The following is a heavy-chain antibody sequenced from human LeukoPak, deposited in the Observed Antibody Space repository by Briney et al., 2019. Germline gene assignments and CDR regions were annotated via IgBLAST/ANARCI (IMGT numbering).Heavy chain of an antibody. Sequence: GGSLRLSCAASGFSVSSNYMSWVRQAPGKGLEWVSAITSSGETTYYADSVKGRFTISRDNSKNMVYLQMNSLRAEDAATYYCAKMQGYFDYWGQGSLVTVSS. CDR1: GFSVSSNY. J-gene: IGHJ4*02. CDR2: ITSSGETT. V-gene: IGHV3-23*01. CDR3: AKMQGYFDY.